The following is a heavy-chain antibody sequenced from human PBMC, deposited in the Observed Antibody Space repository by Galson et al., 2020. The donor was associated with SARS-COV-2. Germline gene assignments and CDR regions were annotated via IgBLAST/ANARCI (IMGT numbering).Heavy chain of an antibody. J-gene: IGHJ3*02. D-gene: IGHD1-26*01. CDR1: GASITSHI. CDR3: ARRRKIVGVTDDAFDI. Sequence: ETSETLSLTCTVSGASITSHIWTRIRQPPGEGLEWVAYISDSGSTDYNPSLKSRITISRDTSKNHLSLRLSSVTAADTAVYYCARRRKIVGVTDDAFDIWGPGTMVTVSS. CDR2: ISDSGST. V-gene: IGHV4-59*11.